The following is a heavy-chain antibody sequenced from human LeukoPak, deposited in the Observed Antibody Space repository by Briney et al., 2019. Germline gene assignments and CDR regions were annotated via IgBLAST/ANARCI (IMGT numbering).Heavy chain of an antibody. Sequence: GASVKVSCKASGYTFTGYYMHWVRQAPGQGLEWMGWINPNSGGTNYAQKFQGRVTMTRDTSISTAYMELSRLRSDDTAVYYCAGTLDYGDPTSPIDYWGQGTLVTVSS. CDR2: INPNSGGT. CDR1: GYTFTGYY. V-gene: IGHV1-2*02. J-gene: IGHJ4*02. CDR3: AGTLDYGDPTSPIDY. D-gene: IGHD4-17*01.